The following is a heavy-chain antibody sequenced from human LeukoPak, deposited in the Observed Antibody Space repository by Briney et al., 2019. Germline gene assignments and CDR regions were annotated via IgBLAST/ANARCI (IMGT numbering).Heavy chain of an antibody. V-gene: IGHV4-34*01. CDR2: INHSGST. Sequence: SETLSLTCAVYGGSFSGYYWSWIRQPPGKGLEWMGEINHSGSTNYNPSLKSRVTISVDTSKNQFSLKLSSVTAADTAVYYCARTGAAAGPYYYYYMDVWGKGTTVTISS. D-gene: IGHD6-13*01. J-gene: IGHJ6*03. CDR1: GGSFSGYY. CDR3: ARTGAAAGPYYYYYMDV.